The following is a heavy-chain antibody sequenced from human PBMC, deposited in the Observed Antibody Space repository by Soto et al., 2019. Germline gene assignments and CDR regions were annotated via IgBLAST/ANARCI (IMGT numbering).Heavy chain of an antibody. D-gene: IGHD3-10*01. Sequence: EVPLLESGGGLLQPGGSLRLSCAVSGFTFSNYGMSWVRQAPGKGLEWVAATSGSGDTTYYADSVKGRFTISRDNSKNTLYVQINSLRADDTAVYYCAKDLGYDGSGIEIWGQGTLVTVS. CDR3: AKDLGYDGSGIEI. V-gene: IGHV3-23*01. CDR2: TSGSGDTT. CDR1: GFTFSNYG. J-gene: IGHJ4*02.